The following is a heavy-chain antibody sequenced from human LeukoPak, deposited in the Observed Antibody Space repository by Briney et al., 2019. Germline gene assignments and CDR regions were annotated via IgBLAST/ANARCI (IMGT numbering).Heavy chain of an antibody. J-gene: IGHJ4*02. CDR2: ISYDGSNK. V-gene: IGHV3-30*18. CDR1: GFAFSKCA. Sequence: PGGSLRLSCAASGFAFSKCAMHWVRQAPGKGLEWVAVISYDGSNKYYADSVKGRFTISRDDSKNTLYLQMNSLRAEDTAVYYCAKKKDTHFDYWGQGTLVTVSS. CDR3: AKKKDTHFDY. D-gene: IGHD5-18*01.